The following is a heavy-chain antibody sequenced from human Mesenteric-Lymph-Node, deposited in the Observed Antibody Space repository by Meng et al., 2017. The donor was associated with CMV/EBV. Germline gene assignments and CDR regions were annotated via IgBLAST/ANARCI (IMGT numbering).Heavy chain of an antibody. CDR1: VFSLSTSGVG. CDR2: IYWDDDK. CDR3: AHTNWGSLVFDY. Sequence: TSSVFSLSTSGVGVGWIRQPPGKALEWLALIYWDDDKRYSPSLKSRLTVTKDTSKNQVVLTMTNMDPVDTATYYCAHTNWGSLVFDYWGQGTLVTVSS. J-gene: IGHJ4*02. D-gene: IGHD7-27*01. V-gene: IGHV2-5*02.